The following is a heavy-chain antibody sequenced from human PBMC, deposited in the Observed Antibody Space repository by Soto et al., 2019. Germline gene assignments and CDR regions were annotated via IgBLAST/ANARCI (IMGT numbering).Heavy chain of an antibody. CDR3: ARALGHNSSRYRGVFDF. CDR2: IDWSGGIA. J-gene: IGHJ4*02. CDR1: GFTFHDHG. V-gene: IGHV3-20*04. D-gene: IGHD6-13*01. Sequence: EVQLVESGGGVVRPGGSLRLSCAASGFTFHDHGMSWVRQVPGKGLEWVSAIDWSGGIAGYPDSVKGRFTISRDNAKQSLYLQMNSLGAEATALYYCARALGHNSSRYRGVFDFWGRGTQVTVSS.